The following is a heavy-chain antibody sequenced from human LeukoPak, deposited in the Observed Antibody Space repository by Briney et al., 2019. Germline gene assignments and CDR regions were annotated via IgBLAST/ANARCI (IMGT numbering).Heavy chain of an antibody. CDR2: IYYSGST. CDR3: ARGGSWIAATWRYIWFDP. CDR1: GGSISSGGYY. D-gene: IGHD2-15*01. J-gene: IGHJ5*02. V-gene: IGHV4-31*03. Sequence: SETLSLTCTVSGGSISSGGYYWSWIRQHPGKGLEWIGYIYYSGSTYYNPSLKSRVTISVDTSKNQFSLKLSSVTAADTAVYYCARGGSWIAATWRYIWFDPWGQGTLVTVSS.